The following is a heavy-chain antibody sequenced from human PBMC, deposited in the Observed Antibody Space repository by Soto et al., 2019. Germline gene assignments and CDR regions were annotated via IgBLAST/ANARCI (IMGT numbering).Heavy chain of an antibody. CDR2: INAGNGNT. CDR3: ATDYGSGPGRDGMDV. V-gene: IGHV1-3*01. J-gene: IGHJ6*02. D-gene: IGHD3-10*01. CDR1: GYTFTSYA. Sequence: ASVKVSCKASGYTFTSYAMHWVRQAPGQRLEWMGWINAGNGNTKYSQKFQGRVTMTEDTSTDTAYMELSSLRSEDTAVYYCATDYGSGPGRDGMDVWGQGTTVTVSS.